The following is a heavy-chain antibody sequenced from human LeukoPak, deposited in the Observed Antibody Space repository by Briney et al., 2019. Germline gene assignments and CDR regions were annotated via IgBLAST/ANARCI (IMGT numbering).Heavy chain of an antibody. D-gene: IGHD2/OR15-2a*01. CDR2: IWYDGSNK. V-gene: IGHV3-33*01. J-gene: IGHJ4*02. Sequence: QPGGSLRLSCAASGFTFSSYGMPWVRQAPGKGLEWVALIWYDGSNKYYADSVKGRFTISRDNSKNTLYVQMNSLRAEDTAVYYCARASNCISTTCSVDYWGQGALVTVSS. CDR3: ARASNCISTTCSVDY. CDR1: GFTFSSYG.